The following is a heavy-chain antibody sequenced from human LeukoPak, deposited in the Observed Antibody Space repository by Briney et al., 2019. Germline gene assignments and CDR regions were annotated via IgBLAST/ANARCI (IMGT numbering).Heavy chain of an antibody. Sequence: SGGSLTLSCAASGFTFSSYGMHWVRQAPGKGLEWVAFIRYDGSNKYYADSVKGRFTISRDNSKNTLYLQMNSLRAEDTAVYYCAKVYCSSTSCPHNLDYWGQGTLVTVSS. CDR1: GFTFSSYG. J-gene: IGHJ4*02. D-gene: IGHD2-2*01. V-gene: IGHV3-30*02. CDR3: AKVYCSSTSCPHNLDY. CDR2: IRYDGSNK.